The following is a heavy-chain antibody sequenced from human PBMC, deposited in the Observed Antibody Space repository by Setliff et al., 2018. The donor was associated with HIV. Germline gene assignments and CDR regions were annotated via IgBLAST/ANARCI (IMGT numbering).Heavy chain of an antibody. J-gene: IGHJ4*02. CDR1: GFRFRTYA. Sequence: GSLRLSCVASGFRFRTYAMSWVRQSQGKGLEWVSLISGDGGRATHYSDSVKGRFTISRDDSKNTLYLQMNSLRAEDTAVYYCAKDLVYYDSSGDLDYWGQGTLVTVSS. V-gene: IGHV3-23*01. CDR3: AKDLVYYDSSGDLDY. CDR2: ISGDGGRAT. D-gene: IGHD3-22*01.